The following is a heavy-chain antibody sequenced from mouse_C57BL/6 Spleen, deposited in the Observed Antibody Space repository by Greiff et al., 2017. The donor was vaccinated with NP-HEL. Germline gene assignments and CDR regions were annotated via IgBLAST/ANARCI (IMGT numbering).Heavy chain of an antibody. CDR2: IDPNSGGT. V-gene: IGHV1-72*01. J-gene: IGHJ4*01. CDR1: GYTFTSYW. Sequence: QVQLKQPGAELVKPGASVKLSCKASGYTFTSYWMHWVKQRPGRGLEWIGRIDPNSGGTKYNEKFKSKATLTVDKPSSTAYMQLSSLTSEDSAVYYCAREGYYGSSYRYYAMDYWGQGTSVTVSS. D-gene: IGHD1-1*01. CDR3: AREGYYGSSYRYYAMDY.